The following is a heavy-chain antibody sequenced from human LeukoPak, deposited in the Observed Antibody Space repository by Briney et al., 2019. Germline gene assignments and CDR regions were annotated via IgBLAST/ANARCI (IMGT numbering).Heavy chain of an antibody. Sequence: SETLSLTCAVYGGSFSGYYWSWIRQPPGKGLEWIGEINHSGSTNYNPSLKSRVTISVDTSKNQFSLKLSSVTAADTAVYYCARLRGYYGGYYFDYWGQGTLVTVSS. CDR3: ARLRGYYGGYYFDY. D-gene: IGHD4-23*01. CDR1: GGSFSGYY. V-gene: IGHV4-34*01. J-gene: IGHJ4*02. CDR2: INHSGST.